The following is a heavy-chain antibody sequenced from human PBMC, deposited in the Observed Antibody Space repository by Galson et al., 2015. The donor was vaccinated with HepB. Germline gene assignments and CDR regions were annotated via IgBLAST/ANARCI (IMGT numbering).Heavy chain of an antibody. CDR3: ANDGRASYGYFDY. V-gene: IGHV3-30*02. Sequence: SLRLSCAASGFTFSRSGMHWVRQAPGKGLEWVSFIRSDGSEKNYADSVKGRFTISRDNSKNMLYLQMSSLRAEDTAVYYCANDGRASYGYFDYWGQGTPVTVSS. CDR1: GFTFSRSG. CDR2: IRSDGSEK. J-gene: IGHJ4*02. D-gene: IGHD5-18*01.